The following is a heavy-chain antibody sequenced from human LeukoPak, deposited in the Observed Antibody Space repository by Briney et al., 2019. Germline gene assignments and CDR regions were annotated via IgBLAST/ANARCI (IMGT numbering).Heavy chain of an antibody. CDR1: GGTFSSYA. Sequence: SVKVSCKASGGTFSSYAISWVRQAPGQGLEWMGRIIPIFGTANYAQKFQGRVTITTDESKSTAYMELSSLRSEDTGVYYCARAEGYSYGKFDYWGQGTLVTVSS. CDR3: ARAEGYSYGKFDY. J-gene: IGHJ4*02. CDR2: IIPIFGTA. D-gene: IGHD5-18*01. V-gene: IGHV1-69*05.